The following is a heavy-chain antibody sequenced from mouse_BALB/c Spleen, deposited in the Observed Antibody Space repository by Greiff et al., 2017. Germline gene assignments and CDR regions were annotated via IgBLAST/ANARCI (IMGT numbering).Heavy chain of an antibody. CDR3: ARTTTVVAEGAMDY. CDR2: IFPASGST. Sequence: VQLQQSGPELVRPGASVKLSCKASGYIFITYWMNWVKQRPGQGLEWIGQIFPASGSTNYNEMFEGKATLTVDTSSSTAYMQLSSLTSEDSAVYYCARTTTVVAEGAMDYWGQGTSVTVSS. CDR1: GYIFITYW. D-gene: IGHD1-1*01. J-gene: IGHJ4*01. V-gene: IGHV1S40*01.